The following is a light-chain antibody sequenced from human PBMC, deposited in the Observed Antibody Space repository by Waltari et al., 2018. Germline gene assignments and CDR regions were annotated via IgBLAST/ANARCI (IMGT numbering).Light chain of an antibody. CDR3: QQYKDWPPMYT. Sequence: EIVMTQSPATLSVSPGERATLSCRASQSVSSNFAWFQQKPGQAPRLLIYDASTRATGIPARFSGSGSGTEFTLTISSLQSEDFAVYYCQQYKDWPPMYTFGQGTKLEIK. CDR2: DAS. J-gene: IGKJ2*01. CDR1: QSVSSN. V-gene: IGKV3-15*01.